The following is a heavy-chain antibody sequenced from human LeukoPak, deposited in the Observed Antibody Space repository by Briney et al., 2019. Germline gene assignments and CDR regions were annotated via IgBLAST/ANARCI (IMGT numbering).Heavy chain of an antibody. D-gene: IGHD3-9*01. CDR3: ARQRYFDWLIDY. CDR1: GGSISSGSYY. V-gene: IGHV4-61*02. CDR2: IYTSGST. Sequence: PSQTLSLTCTVSGGSISSGSYYWSWIRQPAGKGLEWIGRIYTSGSTNYNPSLKSRVTMSVDTSKNQFSLKLSSVTAADTAVYYCARQRYFDWLIDYWGQGTLVTVSS. J-gene: IGHJ4*02.